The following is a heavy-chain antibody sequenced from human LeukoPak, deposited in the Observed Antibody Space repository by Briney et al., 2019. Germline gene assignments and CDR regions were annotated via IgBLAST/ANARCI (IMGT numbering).Heavy chain of an antibody. CDR2: ITSSGSST. J-gene: IGHJ3*02. D-gene: IGHD2-21*01. Sequence: QTGGSLRLSCSASGFIFYSYAMHWVRQAPGRGLEYVAAITSSGSSTFHANSVKGRFTISRDNSKNTLYLQMNSLRAEDTAVYYCAKPVIAIRRTGDAFDIWGQGTMVTVSS. V-gene: IGHV3-64*04. CDR1: GFIFYSYA. CDR3: AKPVIAIRRTGDAFDI.